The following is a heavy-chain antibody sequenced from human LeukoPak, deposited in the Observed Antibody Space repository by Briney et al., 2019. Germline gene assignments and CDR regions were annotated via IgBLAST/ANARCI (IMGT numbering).Heavy chain of an antibody. J-gene: IGHJ4*02. CDR2: IYYSGST. V-gene: IGHV4-59*01. Sequence: PSETLSLTCTVSGGSISSYYWSWIRQPPGKGLEWIGYIYYSGSTNYNPSLKSRVTISVDTSKNQFSLKLSSVTTADTAVYYCARAYDFWSGYYIDYWGQGTLVTVSS. D-gene: IGHD3-3*01. CDR3: ARAYDFWSGYYIDY. CDR1: GGSISSYY.